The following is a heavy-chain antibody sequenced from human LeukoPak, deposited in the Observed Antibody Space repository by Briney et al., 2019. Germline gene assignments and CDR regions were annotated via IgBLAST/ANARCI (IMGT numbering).Heavy chain of an antibody. CDR2: INPNNGGT. D-gene: IGHD2-2*01. V-gene: IGHV1-2*02. Sequence: GASVKVSCKASGYTFTGYYMHWVRQAPAQGLEWMGWINPNNGGTNYAQKFQGRVTMTRDTSISTAYMELSRLTSDDTAVYYCARGRGTTSSNFDYWGQGTLVTVSS. CDR3: ARGRGTTSSNFDY. CDR1: GYTFTGYY. J-gene: IGHJ4*02.